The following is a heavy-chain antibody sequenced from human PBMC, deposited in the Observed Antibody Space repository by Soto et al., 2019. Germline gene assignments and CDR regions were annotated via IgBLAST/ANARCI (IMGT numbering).Heavy chain of an antibody. V-gene: IGHV1-8*01. CDR3: ARRAETNGWNGFGADKYYFDF. CDR1: GYTFTSYD. Sequence: ASVKVSCKASGYTFTSYDIYWVRQATGQGLEWMGWMNPNTGDSSYAQKFQGRVTMTSDTSITTAHMELSSLRSKDTAVYYCARRAETNGWNGFGADKYYFDFWGQGTLVTVSS. D-gene: IGHD1-1*01. CDR2: MNPNTGDS. J-gene: IGHJ4*02.